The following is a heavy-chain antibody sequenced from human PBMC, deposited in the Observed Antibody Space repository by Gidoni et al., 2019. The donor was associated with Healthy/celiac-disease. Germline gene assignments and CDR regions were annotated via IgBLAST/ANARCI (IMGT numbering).Heavy chain of an antibody. CDR1: VYTFTGYY. J-gene: IGHJ4*02. V-gene: IGHV1-2*02. Sequence: QVQLVQSGAEVKKPGASVKVSCKASVYTFTGYYMHWVRQAPGQGLEWMGWINPNSGGTNYAQKFQGRVTMTRDTSISTAYMELSRLRSDDTAVYYCARALGTNYDSSKVLRHWGQGTLVTVSS. D-gene: IGHD3-22*01. CDR2: INPNSGGT. CDR3: ARALGTNYDSSKVLRH.